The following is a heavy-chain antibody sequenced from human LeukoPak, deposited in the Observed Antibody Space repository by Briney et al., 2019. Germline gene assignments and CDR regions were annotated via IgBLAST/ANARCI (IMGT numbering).Heavy chain of an antibody. J-gene: IGHJ4*02. CDR3: AKVVRSGGHFDY. V-gene: IGHV3-23*01. Sequence: GGSLRLSCAASGFTFSSYAMSWVRQAPGKGLEWVSAISGSGGSTYYADSVKGRFTISRDNSKNTLYLQMNSLRAEVTAVYYCAKVVRSGGHFDYWGQGTLVTVSS. D-gene: IGHD2-15*01. CDR1: GFTFSSYA. CDR2: ISGSGGST.